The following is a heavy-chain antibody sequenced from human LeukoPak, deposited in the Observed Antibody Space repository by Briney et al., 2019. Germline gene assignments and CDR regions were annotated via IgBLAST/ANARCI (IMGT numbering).Heavy chain of an antibody. J-gene: IGHJ3*02. CDR1: GGSFSGYY. CDR3: ARGSQRGYSLSDAFDI. Sequence: TETLSLTCAVYGGSFSGYYWSWIRQPPGKGLEWIGEINHSGSTNYNPSLKSRVTISVDTSKNQFSLKLSSVTAADTAVYYCARGSQRGYSLSDAFDIWGQGTMVTVSS. D-gene: IGHD5-18*01. V-gene: IGHV4-34*01. CDR2: INHSGST.